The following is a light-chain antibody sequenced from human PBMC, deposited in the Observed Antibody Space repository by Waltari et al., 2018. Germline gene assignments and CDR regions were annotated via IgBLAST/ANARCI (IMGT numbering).Light chain of an antibody. V-gene: IGLV2-14*01. CDR1: SSYVGGYNH. Sequence: QSALTQPASVSGSPGQSITIPCTGTSSYVGGYNHVSWYQQHPGKAPKLMIYDVNNRPSGVSNRFSGSKSGNTASLTISGLQAEDEADYYCSSFTSSSTWVFGGGTKLTVL. CDR3: SSFTSSSTWV. CDR2: DVN. J-gene: IGLJ3*02.